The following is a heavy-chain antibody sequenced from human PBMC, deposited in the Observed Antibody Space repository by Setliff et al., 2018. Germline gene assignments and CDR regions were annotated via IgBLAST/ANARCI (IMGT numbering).Heavy chain of an antibody. J-gene: IGHJ6*03. Sequence: GGSLRLSCAASGFTFSDYYMSWLRQAPGKGLEWVSYISSRSDIIYYADSVKGRFTISRDNAKNSLYLQVNSLRAEDTAVYYCATNPRNGRSGGYYYDDPYYYYMDVWGKGTTVTVSS. V-gene: IGHV3-11*04. CDR1: GFTFSDYY. CDR2: ISSRSDII. D-gene: IGHD3-22*01. CDR3: ATNPRNGRSGGYYYDDPYYYYMDV.